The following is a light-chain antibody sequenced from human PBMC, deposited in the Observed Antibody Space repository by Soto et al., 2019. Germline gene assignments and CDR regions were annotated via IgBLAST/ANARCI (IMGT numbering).Light chain of an antibody. J-gene: IGKJ2*01. CDR3: LQDYNYPYT. V-gene: IGKV1-6*01. CDR1: QGIKND. CDR2: AAS. Sequence: AIQMTQSPSSLSAFIGDRVTVTCRASQGIKNDVAWYQQKPGKAPKLLIYAASSLQSGVPSRFSGSGSGTDFTLTIISLQPEDFATYYCLQDYNYPYTFGQGTKLEIK.